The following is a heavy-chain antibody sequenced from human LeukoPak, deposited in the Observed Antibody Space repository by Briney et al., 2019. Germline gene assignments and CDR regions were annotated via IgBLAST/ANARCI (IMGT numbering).Heavy chain of an antibody. J-gene: IGHJ4*02. CDR3: LRGDRRDY. Sequence: GGSPRLSCEASGFTFNTYSMNWARQAPGKGLEWVSSIDSSGGYMFYADSVKGRFIISRDNAKDSLYLQMNSLRVEDAAVYYCLRGDRRDYWGQGTLVTVSS. CDR2: IDSSGGYM. V-gene: IGHV3-21*06. CDR1: GFTFNTYS.